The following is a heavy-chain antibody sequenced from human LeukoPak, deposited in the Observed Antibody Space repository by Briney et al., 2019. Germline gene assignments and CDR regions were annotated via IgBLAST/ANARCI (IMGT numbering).Heavy chain of an antibody. CDR1: GGSINNYY. CDR2: IYYSGST. D-gene: IGHD3-3*01. J-gene: IGHJ4*02. V-gene: IGHV4-59*01. CDR3: ARVRKRFLED. Sequence: SETLSLTCSVSGGSINNYYWNWIRQPPGKGLEWIGYIYYSGSTNYNPSLKSRVTISVDTSKNQFSLKLSSVTAADTAVYYCARVRKRFLEDWGQGTLVTVSS.